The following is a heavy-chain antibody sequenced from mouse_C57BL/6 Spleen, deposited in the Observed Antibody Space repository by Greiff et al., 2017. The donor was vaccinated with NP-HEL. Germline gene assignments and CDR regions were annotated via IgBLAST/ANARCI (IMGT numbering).Heavy chain of an antibody. CDR1: GYTFTDYE. V-gene: IGHV1-15*01. CDR2: IDPETGGT. J-gene: IGHJ2*01. CDR3: TRKTTVVATDY. Sequence: LQESGAELVRPGASVTLSCKASGYTFTDYEMHWVKQTPVHGLEWIGAIDPETGGTAYNQKFKGKAILTADKSSSTAYMELRSLTSEDSAVYYCTRKTTVVATDYWGQGTTLTVSS. D-gene: IGHD1-1*01.